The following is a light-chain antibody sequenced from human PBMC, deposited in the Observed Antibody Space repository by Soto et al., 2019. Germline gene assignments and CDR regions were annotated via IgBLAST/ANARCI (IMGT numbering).Light chain of an antibody. CDR3: SSYRITSTRL. Sequence: QSALTQPASVSGFPGQSITISCTGTSSDIGAFDLVSWFQQHPGMAPKVMIYDVSIRPSGVSNRFSGSKSGNTASLTISGLLDDDDADYYCSSYRITSTRLFGTGTKVTVL. CDR2: DVS. V-gene: IGLV2-14*01. CDR1: SSDIGAFDL. J-gene: IGLJ1*01.